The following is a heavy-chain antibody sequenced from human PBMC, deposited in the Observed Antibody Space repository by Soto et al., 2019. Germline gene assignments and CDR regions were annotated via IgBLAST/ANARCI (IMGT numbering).Heavy chain of an antibody. Sequence: QVQLQESGPGLVKPSQTLSLTCTVSGGSISRGDYYWSWIRQPPGKALEWIGYIYYSRSTYYNPSLKSRVTISVDTSKNQFSLKLSSVTAADTAVYYCARSYCDGYYCDYWVQGTLVTVSS. CDR3: ARSYCDGYYCDY. CDR2: IYYSRST. J-gene: IGHJ4*02. CDR1: GGSISRGDYY. D-gene: IGHD1-26*01. V-gene: IGHV4-30-4*01.